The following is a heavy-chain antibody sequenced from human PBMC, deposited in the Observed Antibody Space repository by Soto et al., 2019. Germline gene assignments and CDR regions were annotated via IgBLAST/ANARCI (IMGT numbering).Heavy chain of an antibody. Sequence: QVQLVQSGAEVKKPGSSVKVSCKASGGTFSSYAISWVRQAPGQGLEWMGGIIPIFGTANYAQKLQGRVTITADESTSTANMELSSLRSEDTAVYYCARGRDGYNLAAFDIWGQGTMVTVSS. D-gene: IGHD5-12*01. CDR3: ARGRDGYNLAAFDI. J-gene: IGHJ3*02. CDR2: IIPIFGTA. V-gene: IGHV1-69*01. CDR1: GGTFSSYA.